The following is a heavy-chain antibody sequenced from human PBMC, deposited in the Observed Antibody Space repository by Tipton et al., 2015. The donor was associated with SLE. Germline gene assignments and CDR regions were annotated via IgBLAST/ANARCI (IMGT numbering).Heavy chain of an antibody. CDR1: GIVFSFYA. CDR2: ISSNAETI. Sequence: SLRLSCAASGIVFSFYAMNWVRQAPGKGLEWISYISSNAETIYHADSVKGRFTISRDNAKNSLYLQMNSLRAEDTAVYYCARSTGVYFDYWGQGSLVSVSS. J-gene: IGHJ4*02. CDR3: ARSTGVYFDY. V-gene: IGHV3-48*04.